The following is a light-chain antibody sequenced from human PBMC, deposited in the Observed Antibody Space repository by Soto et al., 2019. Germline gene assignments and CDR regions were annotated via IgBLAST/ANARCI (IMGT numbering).Light chain of an antibody. J-gene: IGKJ5*01. CDR3: QQYNNWPPIT. CDR2: DAS. V-gene: IGKV1-33*01. Sequence: DIQMTQSPSSLSASVGDRITITCQASHDISKYLNWYQHKPGKAPKLLIYDASNFETGVPSRFSGSGTGTEFTLTISSLQSEDFAVYYCQQYNNWPPITFGQGTRLEIK. CDR1: HDISKY.